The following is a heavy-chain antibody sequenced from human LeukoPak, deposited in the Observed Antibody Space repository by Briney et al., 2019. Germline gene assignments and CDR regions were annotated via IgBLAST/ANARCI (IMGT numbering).Heavy chain of an antibody. CDR3: ARVGYSNSYDY. J-gene: IGHJ4*02. Sequence: ASVRVSCKASGYTFTNFDINWVRQATGQGLEWMGWMNPNSDNTGHAQKFQGRLTITWDTSITTAYMELTSLRSDDTAVYYCARVGYSNSYDYWGQGTLVTVSS. D-gene: IGHD4-11*01. V-gene: IGHV1-8*03. CDR1: GYTFTNFD. CDR2: MNPNSDNT.